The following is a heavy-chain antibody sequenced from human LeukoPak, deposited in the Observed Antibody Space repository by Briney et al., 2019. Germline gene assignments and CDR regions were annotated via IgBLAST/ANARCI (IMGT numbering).Heavy chain of an antibody. V-gene: IGHV1-8*01. CDR3: ARDLRSRGWYVRFDP. CDR1: GYTFTSYD. CDR2: MNPNRGNT. D-gene: IGHD6-19*01. Sequence: GASVKVSCKASGYTFTSYDINWVRQATGQGLEWMGWMNPNRGNTGYAQKFQGRVTMTRNTSISTAYMELSSLRSDDTAVYYCARDLRSRGWYVRFDPWGQGTLVTVSS. J-gene: IGHJ5*02.